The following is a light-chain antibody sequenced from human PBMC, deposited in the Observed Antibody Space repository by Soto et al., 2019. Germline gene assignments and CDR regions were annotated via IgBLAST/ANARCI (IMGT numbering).Light chain of an antibody. CDR3: QQYNSYST. CDR2: DAS. CDR1: QSISSW. Sequence: DIPMTQSPSTLSASVGDRVTITCRASQSISSWLAWYQQKPGKAPKLLIYDASSLESGVPSRFSGSGSGTEFTLTIISLQPDDFATYFCQQYNSYSTFGPGTKVDIK. J-gene: IGKJ3*01. V-gene: IGKV1-5*01.